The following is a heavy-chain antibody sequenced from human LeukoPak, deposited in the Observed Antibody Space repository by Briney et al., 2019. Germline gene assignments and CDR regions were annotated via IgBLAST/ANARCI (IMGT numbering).Heavy chain of an antibody. CDR3: ARDFSSGWDLFDY. V-gene: IGHV1-18*01. CDR1: GYTFISYG. CDR2: ISAYNGNT. J-gene: IGHJ4*02. Sequence: ASVKVSCKASGYTFISYGISWVRQAPGQELEWMGWISAYNGNTNYAQKLQGRVTMTRDTSTSTAYVELRSLRSDDTAVYYCARDFSSGWDLFDYWGQGTLVTVSS. D-gene: IGHD1-26*01.